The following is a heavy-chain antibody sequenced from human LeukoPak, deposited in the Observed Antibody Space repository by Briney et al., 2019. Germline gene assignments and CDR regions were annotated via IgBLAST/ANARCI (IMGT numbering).Heavy chain of an antibody. CDR2: IYHSGDT. D-gene: IGHD6-19*01. J-gene: IGHJ4*02. V-gene: IGHV4-39*07. CDR3: AKGTSSGWYYFDY. CDR1: GVSISSGSNY. Sequence: PSETLSLTCSVSGVSISSGSNYWGWIRQPPGTTLEWIGSIYHSGDTYYNPSLKSRVTISVDTSKNQFSLKLDSVTAADTAVYYCAKGTSSGWYYFDYWGQGTLVTVSS.